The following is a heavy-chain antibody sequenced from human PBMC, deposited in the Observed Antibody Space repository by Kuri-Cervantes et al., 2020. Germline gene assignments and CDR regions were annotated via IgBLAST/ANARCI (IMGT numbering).Heavy chain of an antibody. D-gene: IGHD6-19*01. Sequence: GGSLRLSCAASGFTFSSYGMHWVHQAPGKGLEWVAFIRYDGSNKYYADSVKGRFTISRDNSKNTLYLQMNSLRAEDTAVYYCAKGGDQWLPTDYWGQGTLVTVSS. CDR1: GFTFSSYG. CDR3: AKGGDQWLPTDY. V-gene: IGHV3-30*02. J-gene: IGHJ4*02. CDR2: IRYDGSNK.